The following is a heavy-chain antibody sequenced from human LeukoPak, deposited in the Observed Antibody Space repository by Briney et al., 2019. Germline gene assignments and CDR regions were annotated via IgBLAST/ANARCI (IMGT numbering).Heavy chain of an antibody. CDR3: ARLHQFWFDP. CDR2: IYTSGST. V-gene: IGHV4-4*09. CDR1: GGSISSYY. Sequence: SETLSLTCTVSGGSISSYYWSWIRQPPGKGLEWIGYIYTSGSTNYNPSLKSRVTISVDTSKNQFSLKLSSVTAADTAVYYCARLHQFWFDPWCQGTLVTVSS. J-gene: IGHJ5*02.